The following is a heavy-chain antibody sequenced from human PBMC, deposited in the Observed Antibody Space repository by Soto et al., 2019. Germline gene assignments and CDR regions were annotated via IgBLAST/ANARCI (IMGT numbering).Heavy chain of an antibody. D-gene: IGHD3-22*01. V-gene: IGHV4-39*01. J-gene: IGHJ4*02. CDR1: GGSISSSSYY. Sequence: PSETLSLTCTVSGGSISSSSYYWGWIRQPPGKGLEWIGSIYYSGSTYYNPSLKSRVTISVDTSKNQFSLKLSSVTAADTAVYYCARIWGSGYYSLSDSEDYWGQGTLVTVSS. CDR2: IYYSGST. CDR3: ARIWGSGYYSLSDSEDY.